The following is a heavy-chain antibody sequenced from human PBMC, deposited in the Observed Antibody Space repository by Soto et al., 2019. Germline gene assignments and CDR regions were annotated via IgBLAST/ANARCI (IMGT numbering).Heavy chain of an antibody. Sequence: ASVKVSCKASGYTFTGYYMHWVRQAPGQGLEWMGWINPNSGGTNYAQKFQGRVTMTRDTSISTAYMELSRLRSDDTAVYYCARDFWSGYPLYYGMDVWGQGTTVTVSS. D-gene: IGHD3-3*01. CDR2: INPNSGGT. V-gene: IGHV1-2*02. J-gene: IGHJ6*02. CDR1: GYTFTGYY. CDR3: ARDFWSGYPLYYGMDV.